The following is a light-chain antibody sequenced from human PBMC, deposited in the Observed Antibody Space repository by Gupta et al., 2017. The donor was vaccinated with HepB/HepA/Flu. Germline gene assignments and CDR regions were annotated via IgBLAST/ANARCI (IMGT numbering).Light chain of an antibody. J-gene: IGLJ2*01. CDR1: SSDVEIYNF. V-gene: IGLV2-23*02. CDR3: CSYAGRRILVV. CDR2: EVS. Sequence: QSALTQPASVSGSPGQSITLSCTGTSSDVEIYNFVSWYQQHPGKAPRLMIFEVSKRPSGVSNRFSGSKSGTTASLTISGLQAEDEADYYCCSYAGRRILVVFGGGTKLTVL.